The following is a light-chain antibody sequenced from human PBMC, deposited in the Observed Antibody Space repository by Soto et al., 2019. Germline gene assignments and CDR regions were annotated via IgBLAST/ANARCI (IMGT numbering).Light chain of an antibody. CDR3: QQRHMWPIT. Sequence: EIVRTQSPATLSVSPGERATVSCRASQSVSSNLAWYQQIPGQAPRLLIFGASYRATGIPARFSGSGSGTEFTLTISSLEPEDSAVYYCQQRHMWPITFGQGTRLEI. CDR1: QSVSSN. V-gene: IGKV3D-15*01. CDR2: GAS. J-gene: IGKJ5*01.